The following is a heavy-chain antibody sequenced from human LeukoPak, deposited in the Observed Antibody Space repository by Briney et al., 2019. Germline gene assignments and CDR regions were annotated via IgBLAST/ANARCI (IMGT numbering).Heavy chain of an antibody. D-gene: IGHD4-11*01. CDR1: GYSLNAYY. V-gene: IGHV1-2*02. Sequence: GASVKVSCKASGYSLNAYYMHWVRQAPGQGLEWMGWINPSSGGTKYAQKFQGRVTMSRDTSISTTYVELSRLTSDDTAVYYCTRGLGLDYWGQGTLVVVSS. CDR3: TRGLGLDY. J-gene: IGHJ4*02. CDR2: INPSSGGT.